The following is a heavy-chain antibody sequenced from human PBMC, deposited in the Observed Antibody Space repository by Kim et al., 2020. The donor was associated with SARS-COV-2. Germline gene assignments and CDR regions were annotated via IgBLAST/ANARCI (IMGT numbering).Heavy chain of an antibody. CDR2: ISTRGESI. D-gene: IGHD5-12*01. CDR3: ARSGNGYNAFGI. CDR1: GLSFSDSY. Sequence: GGSLRLSCAASGLSFSDSYMNWVRQAPGKGLEWLSFISTRGESIFYADSVEGRFTISRDNAKNSLYLRMNYLRDEDTAVYYCARSGNGYNAFGIWGQG. J-gene: IGHJ4*02. V-gene: IGHV3-11*01.